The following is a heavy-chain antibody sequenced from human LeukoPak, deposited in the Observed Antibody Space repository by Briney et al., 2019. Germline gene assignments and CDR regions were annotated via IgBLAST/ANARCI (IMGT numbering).Heavy chain of an antibody. CDR3: AKDSYYDYVWGSYRYTNQFDY. J-gene: IGHJ4*02. D-gene: IGHD3-16*02. Sequence: GGSLRLSCAASGFTFSSYWMSWVRQAPGKGLEWVSGMSGSGGSTYYADSVKGRFTISRDNSKNTLYLQMNSLRAEDTAVYYCAKDSYYDYVWGSYRYTNQFDYWGQGTLVTVSS. V-gene: IGHV3-23*01. CDR2: MSGSGGST. CDR1: GFTFSSYW.